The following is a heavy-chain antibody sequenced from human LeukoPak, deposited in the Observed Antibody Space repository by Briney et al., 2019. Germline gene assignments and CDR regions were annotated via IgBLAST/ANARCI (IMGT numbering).Heavy chain of an antibody. V-gene: IGHV1-18*01. CDR3: ARDPRGTGTTDY. CDR1: GYTFTSYG. J-gene: IGHJ4*02. D-gene: IGHD1-7*01. Sequence: ASVKVSCKASGYTFTSYGISWVRQAPGQGLERMGWISAYNGNTNYAQKLQGRVTMTTDTSTSTAYMELRSLRSDDTAVYYCARDPRGTGTTDYWGQGTLVTVSS. CDR2: ISAYNGNT.